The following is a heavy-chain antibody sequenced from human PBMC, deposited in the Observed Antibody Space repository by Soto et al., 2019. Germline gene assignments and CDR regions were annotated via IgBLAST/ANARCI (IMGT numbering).Heavy chain of an antibody. Sequence: ASVKVSCKASGYTFTVYYMHWVRQAPGQGLEWMGWINPNSGGTNYAQKFQGWVTMTRDTSISTAYMELSRLRSDDTAVYYCARDDHSSGWYKCMDVWGQGTTVTVSS. CDR3: ARDDHSSGWYKCMDV. V-gene: IGHV1-2*04. CDR2: INPNSGGT. D-gene: IGHD6-19*01. CDR1: GYTFTVYY. J-gene: IGHJ6*02.